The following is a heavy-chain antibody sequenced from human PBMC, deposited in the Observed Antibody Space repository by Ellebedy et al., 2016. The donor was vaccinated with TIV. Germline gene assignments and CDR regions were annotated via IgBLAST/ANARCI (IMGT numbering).Heavy chain of an antibody. CDR3: ARDVFFGPFD. CDR1: EFTFSYYA. J-gene: IGHJ4*02. CDR2: ISHDGSTK. D-gene: IGHD3-10*01. Sequence: GESLKISCAASEFTFSYYAMHWVRQAPGKGLEWVSFISHDGSTKYYADSVEGRFTISRDNAKNSLHLQMNSLRDEDTAVYYCARDVFFGPFDWGQGTLVTVSS. V-gene: IGHV3-30-3*01.